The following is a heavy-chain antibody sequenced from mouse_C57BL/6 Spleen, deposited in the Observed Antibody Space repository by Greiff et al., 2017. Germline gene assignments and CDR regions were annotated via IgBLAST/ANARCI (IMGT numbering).Heavy chain of an antibody. CDR3: ARQYWDDYAMGY. J-gene: IGHJ4*01. CDR2: ISNGGGST. V-gene: IGHV5-12*01. Sequence: EVKLVESGGGLVQPGGSLKLSCAASGFTFSDYYMYWVRQTPEKRLEWVAYISNGGGSTYYPDTVKGRFTISRDNAKNTLYLQMSRLKSEDTAMYYCARQYWDDYAMGYWGQGASVTVAS. D-gene: IGHD4-1*01. CDR1: GFTFSDYY.